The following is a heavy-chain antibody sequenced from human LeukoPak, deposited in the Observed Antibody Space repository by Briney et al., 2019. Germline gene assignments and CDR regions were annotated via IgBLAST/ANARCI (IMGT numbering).Heavy chain of an antibody. J-gene: IGHJ4*02. CDR3: ARRDPTTVAAFDY. CDR2: IYPGDSDT. V-gene: IGHV5-51*01. Sequence: GESLKISCKGSGYSFTSYWIVWVRQMPGKGLEWMGIIYPGDSDTSYSPSFQGQVTLSADKSISTAYLQLSSLKASDTAIYYCARRDPTTVAAFDYWGQGTLVTVSS. D-gene: IGHD4-23*01. CDR1: GYSFTSYW.